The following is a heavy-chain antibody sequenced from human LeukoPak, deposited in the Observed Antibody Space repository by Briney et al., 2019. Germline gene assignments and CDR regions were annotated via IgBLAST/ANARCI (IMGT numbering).Heavy chain of an antibody. CDR3: ATVVGGYYPPVDGLDI. CDR1: GFTFSSYW. Sequence: PGGSLRLSCAASGFTFSSYWMHWVSQVPGKGLVWVSRINSDGRSTSYADSVKGRFTISRDNAKNTLYLQMNSLRAEDTAVYYCATVVGGYYPPVDGLDIWGQGTLVTVSS. CDR2: INSDGRST. J-gene: IGHJ4*02. V-gene: IGHV3-74*01. D-gene: IGHD6-25*01.